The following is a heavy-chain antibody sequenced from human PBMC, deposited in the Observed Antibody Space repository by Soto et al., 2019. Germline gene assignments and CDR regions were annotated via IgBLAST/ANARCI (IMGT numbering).Heavy chain of an antibody. CDR1: GFTFGDHA. CDR2: IRSKTYGGTT. J-gene: IGHJ4*02. D-gene: IGHD6-19*01. Sequence: EVQLVESGGGLVQPGRSLRLSCTASGFTFGDHAMSWFRQAPGKGLEWVGFIRSKTYGGTTEYAASVKGRFTISTDDSKTIASLQMNSLKTEDTAVYYCSRGGSLQWLVPEDYWGQGTLVTVSS. CDR3: SRGGSLQWLVPEDY. V-gene: IGHV3-49*03.